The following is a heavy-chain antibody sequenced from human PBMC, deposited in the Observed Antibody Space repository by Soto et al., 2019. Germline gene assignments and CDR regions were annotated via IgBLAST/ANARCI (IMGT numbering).Heavy chain of an antibody. D-gene: IGHD2-8*01. V-gene: IGHV3-33*01. J-gene: IGHJ4*02. CDR2: IWFDGSNK. CDR3: ARALMRHKLIDS. Sequence: QVQLVESGGGVVQPGRSLRLSCAASGFTFSNYGMHWVRQAPGKGLEWVAIIWFDGSNKYYGDSVKGRLTISRDNSKNTLYLQMNSLRDEDTAVYYCARALMRHKLIDSWGQGPLVAVSS. CDR1: GFTFSNYG.